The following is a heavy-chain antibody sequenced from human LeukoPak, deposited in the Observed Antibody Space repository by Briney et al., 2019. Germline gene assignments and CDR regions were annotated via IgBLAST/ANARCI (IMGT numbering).Heavy chain of an antibody. D-gene: IGHD5-24*01. Sequence: GESLKISCKGSGYSFTSYWIGWVRQMPGKGLEWMGIIYPGNSDTRYSPSFQGQVTISADKSISTAYLQWSSLKASDTAMYYCARHEGDGYNGNWFDPWGQGTLVTVSS. CDR2: IYPGNSDT. J-gene: IGHJ5*02. CDR1: GYSFTSYW. CDR3: ARHEGDGYNGNWFDP. V-gene: IGHV5-51*01.